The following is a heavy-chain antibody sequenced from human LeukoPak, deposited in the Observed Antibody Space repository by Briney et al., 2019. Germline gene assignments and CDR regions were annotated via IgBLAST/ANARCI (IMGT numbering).Heavy chain of an antibody. V-gene: IGHV3-30*18. J-gene: IGHJ4*02. Sequence: PGGSLRLSCAASGFTFSAFGMHWVRQAPGQGLEWVALISYDGSYEYFADSVKGRFTISRDNAKSTLYLQINSLRAEDTAMYYCAKEENTAANSWGQGTLVTVSS. D-gene: IGHD5-18*01. CDR1: GFTFSAFG. CDR2: ISYDGSYE. CDR3: AKEENTAANS.